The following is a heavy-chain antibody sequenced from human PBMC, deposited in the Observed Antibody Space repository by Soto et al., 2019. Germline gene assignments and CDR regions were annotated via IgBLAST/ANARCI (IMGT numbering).Heavy chain of an antibody. Sequence: QVQLQESGPGMVKPSQTLSLTCTVSGGSISSGGYYWSWIRQHPGKGLEGIGYIYYSGSTYYNPSLTCRVTKSLDTSKNPFSLTLSSVTAADTAVYYCARDRVDFFFDYWGQGTLVTVSS. D-gene: IGHD3-3*01. V-gene: IGHV4-31*03. CDR2: IYYSGST. CDR1: GGSISSGGYY. CDR3: ARDRVDFFFDY. J-gene: IGHJ4*02.